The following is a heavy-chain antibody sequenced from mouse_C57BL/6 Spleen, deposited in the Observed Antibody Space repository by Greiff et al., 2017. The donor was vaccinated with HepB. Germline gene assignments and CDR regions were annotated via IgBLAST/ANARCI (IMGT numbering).Heavy chain of an antibody. CDR2: IRNKANNHAT. CDR3: TYDYDAGDFDY. J-gene: IGHJ2*01. V-gene: IGHV6-6*01. CDR1: GFTFSDAW. D-gene: IGHD2-4*01. Sequence: EVQGVESGGGLVQPGGSMKLSCAASGFTFSDAWMDWVRQSPEKGLEWVAEIRNKANNHATYYAESVKGRFTISRDDSKSSVYLQMNSLRAEDTGIYYCTYDYDAGDFDYWGQGTTLTVSS.